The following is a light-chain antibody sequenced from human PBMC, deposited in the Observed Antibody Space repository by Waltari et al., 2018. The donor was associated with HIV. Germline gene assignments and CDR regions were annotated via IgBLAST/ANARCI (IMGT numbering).Light chain of an antibody. Sequence: NVLTQSPGILSLSPVETAILSCRTSQRISDNYLAWYQQKTGQAPRLLMYGGSTRATGIPDMVSDSGSGTDFTLTSTGLGPEDVAVYFCQQYASSSFSFGPGTKVAIK. V-gene: IGKV3-20*01. J-gene: IGKJ3*01. CDR2: GGS. CDR1: QRISDNY. CDR3: QQYASSSFS.